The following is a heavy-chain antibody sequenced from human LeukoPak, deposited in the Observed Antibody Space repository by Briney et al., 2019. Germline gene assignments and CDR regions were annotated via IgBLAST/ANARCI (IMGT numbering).Heavy chain of an antibody. V-gene: IGHV3-21*01. Sequence: GGSLRLSCAGSGFTFSSYIMIWVRQAPGKGLEWVSSIRGDSTETRHAGSLMGRFTISRDNAKKSLYLRMNSLRAEDTAVYYCAIGHFGVVLDYWGQGTLVTVSS. J-gene: IGHJ4*02. D-gene: IGHD3-3*01. CDR3: AIGHFGVVLDY. CDR2: IRGDSTET. CDR1: GFTFSSYI.